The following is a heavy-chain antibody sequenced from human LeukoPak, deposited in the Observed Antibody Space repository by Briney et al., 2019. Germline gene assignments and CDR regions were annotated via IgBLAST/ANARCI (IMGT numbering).Heavy chain of an antibody. CDR1: GGSISSHY. V-gene: IGHV4-59*11. Sequence: SETLSLTCTVSGGSISSHYWSWIRQPPGKGLEWIGYIYYSGSTNYNPSLKSRVTISVGTSKNQFSLKLSSVTAADTAVYYCARIPYYDFWSGYYRPYYYYMDVWGKGTTVTVSS. D-gene: IGHD3-3*01. J-gene: IGHJ6*03. CDR2: IYYSGST. CDR3: ARIPYYDFWSGYYRPYYYYMDV.